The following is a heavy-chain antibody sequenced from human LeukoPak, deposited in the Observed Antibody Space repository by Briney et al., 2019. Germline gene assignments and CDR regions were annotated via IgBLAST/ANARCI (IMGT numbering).Heavy chain of an antibody. D-gene: IGHD4-11*01. Sequence: GGSLRLSCAASGFTFSNAWMSWVRQAPGKGLEWVGRIKSKTDGGTTDYAAPVKGRFTISRDDSKNTLYPQMNSLKTEDTAVYYCTTDWMTTVTTRVYYYYGMGVWGQGTTVTVSS. V-gene: IGHV3-15*01. CDR3: TTDWMTTVTTRVYYYYGMGV. CDR1: GFTFSNAW. CDR2: IKSKTDGGTT. J-gene: IGHJ6*02.